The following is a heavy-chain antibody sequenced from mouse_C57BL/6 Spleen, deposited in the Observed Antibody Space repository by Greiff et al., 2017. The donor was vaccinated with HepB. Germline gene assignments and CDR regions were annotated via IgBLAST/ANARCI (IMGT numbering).Heavy chain of an antibody. J-gene: IGHJ2*01. CDR2: IWSGGST. D-gene: IGHD2-4*01. CDR1: GFSLTSYG. CDR3: ARNGNYDYDVDY. V-gene: IGHV2-2*01. Sequence: VQLQQSGPGLVQPSQSLSITCTVSGFSLTSYGVHWVRQSPGKGLEWLGVIWSGGSTDYNAAFISRLSISKDNSKSQVFFKMNSLQADDTAIYYCARNGNYDYDVDYWGQGTTLTVS.